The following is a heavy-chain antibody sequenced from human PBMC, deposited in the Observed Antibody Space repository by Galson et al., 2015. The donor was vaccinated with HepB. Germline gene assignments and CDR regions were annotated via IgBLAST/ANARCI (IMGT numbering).Heavy chain of an antibody. CDR2: ISAYNGNT. CDR3: ARMVTSGAPYFDY. J-gene: IGHJ4*02. V-gene: IGHV1-18*01. Sequence: CKASGYIFTNYDISWVRQAPGQGLEWMGWISAYNGNTNYEQRLQGRVTMTTDTSTTTAYMDLRSLRSDDTAVYYCARMVTSGAPYFDYWGQGTLVTVSS. CDR1: GYIFTNYD. D-gene: IGHD4-23*01.